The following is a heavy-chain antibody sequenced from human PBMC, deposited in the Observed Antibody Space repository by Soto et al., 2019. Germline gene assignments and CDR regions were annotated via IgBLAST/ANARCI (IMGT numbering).Heavy chain of an antibody. J-gene: IGHJ4*02. Sequence: SETLSLTCTVTGDSITSGGYYWSWIRQHPGKGLEWLGYIYGSGGSGSTLYNPSLKGRITLSVDTSKTQFSLNLSSVTVADTAVYFCARKRAGYFSGIDYWGQGTLVTVSS. CDR3: ARKRAGYFSGIDY. CDR2: IYGSGGSGST. V-gene: IGHV4-31*03. D-gene: IGHD2-15*01. CDR1: GDSITSGGYY.